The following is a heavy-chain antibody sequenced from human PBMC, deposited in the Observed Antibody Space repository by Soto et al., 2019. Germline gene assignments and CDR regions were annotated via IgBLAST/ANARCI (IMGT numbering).Heavy chain of an antibody. CDR1: GGSITGYY. Sequence: QVQLQESGPGLVQPSETLSLTCTVSGGSITGYYWSWIRQPPGKGPEWIGNIHYSGSTNYNPSLKSRVTISVDTSKNQFSLRLSSETAAETAVYYCARHSYYSNPLRFDPWGQGTLVTVSS. J-gene: IGHJ5*02. V-gene: IGHV4-59*08. D-gene: IGHD4-4*01. CDR3: ARHSYYSNPLRFDP. CDR2: IHYSGST.